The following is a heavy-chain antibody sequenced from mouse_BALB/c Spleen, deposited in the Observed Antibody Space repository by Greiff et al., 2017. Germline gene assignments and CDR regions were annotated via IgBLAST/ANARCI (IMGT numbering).Heavy chain of an antibody. V-gene: IGHV2-2*02. CDR1: GFSLTSSG. D-gene: IGHD2-4*01. CDR2: IWSGGST. J-gene: IGHJ4*01. Sequence: VMLVESGPGLVQPSQSLSITCTVSGFSLTSSGVHWVRQSPGKGLEWLGVIWSGGSTDYNAAFISRLSISKDNSKSQVFFKMNSLQANDTAIYYCASYDYDGYYYAMDYWGQGTSVTVSS. CDR3: ASYDYDGYYYAMDY.